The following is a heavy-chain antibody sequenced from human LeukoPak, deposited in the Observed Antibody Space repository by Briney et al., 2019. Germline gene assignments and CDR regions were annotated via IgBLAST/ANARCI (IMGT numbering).Heavy chain of an antibody. V-gene: IGHV4-30-2*01. CDR2: IYHSGST. J-gene: IGHJ5*02. Sequence: SETLSLTCTVSGGSISSGGYYWSWTRQPPGKGLEWIGYIYHSGSTYYNPSLKSRVTISVDRSKNQFSLKLSSVTAADTAVYYCAREDQGSDSGFDPWGQGTLVTVSS. CDR3: AREDQGSDSGFDP. D-gene: IGHD2-15*01. CDR1: GGSISSGGYY.